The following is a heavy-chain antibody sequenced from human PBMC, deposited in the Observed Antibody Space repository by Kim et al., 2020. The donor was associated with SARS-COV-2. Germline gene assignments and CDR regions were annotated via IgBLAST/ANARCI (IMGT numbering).Heavy chain of an antibody. J-gene: IGHJ4*02. CDR2: ISGSGGST. V-gene: IGHV3-23*01. Sequence: GGSLRLSCAASGFTFSSYAMSWVRQAPGKGLEWVSAISGSGGSTYYADSVKGRFTISRDNSKNTLYLQMNSLRAEDTAVYYCAKESTLIRIAVAGNWDYWGQGTLVTVSS. D-gene: IGHD6-19*01. CDR1: GFTFSSYA. CDR3: AKESTLIRIAVAGNWDY.